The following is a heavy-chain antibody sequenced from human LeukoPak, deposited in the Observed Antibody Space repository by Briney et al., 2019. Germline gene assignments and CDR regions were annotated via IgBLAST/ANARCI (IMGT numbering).Heavy chain of an antibody. CDR1: GYTFTGYY. V-gene: IGHV1-2*02. J-gene: IGHJ4*02. Sequence: ASVKVSCKASGYTFTGYYMHWGRQAPGQGLELMGWINPNSGGTNYAQKFQGRVTMTRDTSISTAYMELSRLRSDDTAVYYCARGITIFGVVISYWGQGTLVTVSS. CDR2: INPNSGGT. CDR3: ARGITIFGVVISY. D-gene: IGHD3-3*01.